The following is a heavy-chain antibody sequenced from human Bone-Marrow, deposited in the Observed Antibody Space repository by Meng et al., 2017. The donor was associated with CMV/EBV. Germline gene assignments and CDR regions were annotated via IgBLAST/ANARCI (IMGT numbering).Heavy chain of an antibody. CDR1: GFTFSSYS. CDR2: ISSSGSTI. J-gene: IGHJ6*02. CDR3: AREYSSLNYYYYSMDV. Sequence: GESLKISCAASGFTFSSYSMNWVRQAPGKVLEWVSSISSSGSTIYYADSVKGRFTISRDNAKNTLYLQMNSLRAEDTAVDYCAREYSSLNYYYYSMDVWGHGTTVTVSS. V-gene: IGHV3-48*04. D-gene: IGHD6-6*01.